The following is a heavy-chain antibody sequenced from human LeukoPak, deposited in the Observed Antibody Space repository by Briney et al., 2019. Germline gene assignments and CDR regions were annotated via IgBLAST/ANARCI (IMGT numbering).Heavy chain of an antibody. CDR3: ARHSLYWYFDL. Sequence: SETLSLTCTVSGGSISSSNYYWSWIRQPPGKGLEWIGYNYYSGSTNYNPSLKSRVTISVDTSKNQFSLKLSSVTAADTAVYYCARHSLYWYFDLWGRGTLVTVSS. CDR1: GGSISSSNYY. CDR2: NYYSGST. J-gene: IGHJ2*01. V-gene: IGHV4-61*05.